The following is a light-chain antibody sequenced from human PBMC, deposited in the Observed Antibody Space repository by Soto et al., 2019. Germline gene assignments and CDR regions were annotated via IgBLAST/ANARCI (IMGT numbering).Light chain of an antibody. CDR2: EVC. Sequence: DIVMTQTPLSLSVTPGQPASISCKSSQSLLHSNGKTYFYWYLQKPGQSPQRLIYEVCNRFSGEPDKFSGSGSGTDFTLRISRVEAEDVGIYYCMQSLDLPLTVGGGTKLEIK. CDR3: MQSLDLPLT. CDR1: QSLLHSNGKTY. V-gene: IGKV2D-29*02. J-gene: IGKJ4*01.